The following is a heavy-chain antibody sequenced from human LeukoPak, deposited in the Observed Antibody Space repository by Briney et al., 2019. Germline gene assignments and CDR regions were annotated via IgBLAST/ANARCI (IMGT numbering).Heavy chain of an antibody. D-gene: IGHD1-26*01. CDR3: AGDPDPILGANFHS. CDR2: INQDGSGK. J-gene: IGHJ4*02. CDR1: GFTFSSDW. Sequence: PGGSLRLSCATSGFTFSSDWMNWVRQAPGKGLEWVANINQDGSGKYYVDSVKGRFTISRDNAKTSLFLQMNSLRTEDTAVYYCAGDPDPILGANFHSWGQGTLVTVSS. V-gene: IGHV3-7*01.